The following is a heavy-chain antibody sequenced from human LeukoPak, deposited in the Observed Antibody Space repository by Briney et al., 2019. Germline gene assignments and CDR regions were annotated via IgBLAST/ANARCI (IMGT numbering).Heavy chain of an antibody. D-gene: IGHD4-17*01. V-gene: IGHV4-59*12. CDR2: IHYSGST. CDR3: ARGPLTVTRGFDP. J-gene: IGHJ5*02. CDR1: GGSISGYY. Sequence: PSEALSLTCSVSGGSISGYYWSWIRQPPGKGLEWIGYIHYSGSTYYNPSLKSRVTISVDTSKNQFSLKLSSVTAADTAVYYCARGPLTVTRGFDPWGQGTLVTVSS.